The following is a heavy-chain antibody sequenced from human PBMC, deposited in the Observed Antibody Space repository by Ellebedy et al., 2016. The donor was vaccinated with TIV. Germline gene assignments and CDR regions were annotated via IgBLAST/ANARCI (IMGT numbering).Heavy chain of an antibody. CDR2: INPNSGVT. J-gene: IGHJ4*02. CDR3: ARVPAGYCSGGSCPQWDY. V-gene: IGHV1-2*02. CDR1: GYTFTGFY. Sequence: ASVKVSCXASGYTFTGFYMHWVRQAPGQGLEWMGWINPNSGVTHSAKKFQGRVTMTRNTSISTAYMELSSLRSEDTAVYYCARVPAGYCSGGSCPQWDYWGQGTLVTVSS. D-gene: IGHD2-15*01.